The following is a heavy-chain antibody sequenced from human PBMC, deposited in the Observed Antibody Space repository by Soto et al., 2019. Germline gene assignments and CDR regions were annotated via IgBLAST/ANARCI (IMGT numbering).Heavy chain of an antibody. CDR3: ARDYNCRSMDY. D-gene: IGHD2-15*01. CDR2: ISTGGSTV. J-gene: IGHJ4*02. Sequence: GGSLRLSCAASGFTFSNYNMNWVRQAPGKGLEWLSFISTGGSTVDYADSVKGRFPISRDNAKNSVYLQMSSLTDDDTAVYFCARDYNCRSMDYWGQGTRVAVSS. V-gene: IGHV3-48*02. CDR1: GFTFSNYN.